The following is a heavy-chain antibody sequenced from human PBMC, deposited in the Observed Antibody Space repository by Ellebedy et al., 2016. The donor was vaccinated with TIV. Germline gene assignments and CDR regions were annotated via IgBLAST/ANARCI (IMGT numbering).Heavy chain of an antibody. CDR3: ARGRPYLGKGLDS. J-gene: IGHJ4*02. CDR2: INHTGST. Sequence: MPSETLSLTCAVYGEPFRGYSWTWIRQPPGKGLEWIGDINHTGSTNFNPSLKSRVTISVDTSKNQFSLDLKSVTAADTAVYYCARGRPYLGKGLDSWGQGTLVTASS. D-gene: IGHD7-27*01. CDR1: GEPFRGYS. V-gene: IGHV4-34*01.